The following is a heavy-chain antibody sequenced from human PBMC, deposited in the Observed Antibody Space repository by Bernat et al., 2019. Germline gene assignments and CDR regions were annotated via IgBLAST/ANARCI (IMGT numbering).Heavy chain of an antibody. J-gene: IGHJ6*02. D-gene: IGHD6-13*01. CDR3: ARVGVQAAGWDYYYGMDV. Sequence: QVQLVESGGGVVQPGRSLRLSCAASGFTFSSYAMHWVRQAPGTGLEWVAVISYDGSNKYYAASVKGRFTISRDNSKNTLYLQMNSLRAEDTAVYYCARVGVQAAGWDYYYGMDVWGQGTTVTVSS. V-gene: IGHV3-30-3*01. CDR1: GFTFSSYA. CDR2: ISYDGSNK.